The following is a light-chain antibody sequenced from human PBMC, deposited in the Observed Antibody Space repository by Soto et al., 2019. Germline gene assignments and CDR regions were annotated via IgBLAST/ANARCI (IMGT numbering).Light chain of an antibody. CDR3: LLYFGSAQV. CDR2: STS. Sequence: QAVVTQEPSLTVSPGGTVTLTCASSTGAVTSVSYPNWVQQKPGQAPRALIYSTSNSHSWTPARFSGSLLGGKAALTLSGVQHEEEAVYYCLLYFGSAQVFGGGTKLTVL. V-gene: IGLV7-43*01. CDR1: TGAVTSVSY. J-gene: IGLJ3*02.